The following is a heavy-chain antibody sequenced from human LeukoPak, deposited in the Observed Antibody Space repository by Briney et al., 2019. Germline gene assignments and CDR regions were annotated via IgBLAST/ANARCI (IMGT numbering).Heavy chain of an antibody. Sequence: ESLKISCKGSGYSFTSYWIGWVRQMPGKGLEWMGIIYPGDSDTRYSPSFQGQVTLSADKSLSTAYLQWSSLKASDTAMYYCARGSGSYHTAYMNWGQGSPVTVSS. J-gene: IGHJ4*02. CDR3: ARGSGSYHTAYMN. CDR2: IYPGDSDT. V-gene: IGHV5-51*01. CDR1: GYSFTSYW. D-gene: IGHD1-26*01.